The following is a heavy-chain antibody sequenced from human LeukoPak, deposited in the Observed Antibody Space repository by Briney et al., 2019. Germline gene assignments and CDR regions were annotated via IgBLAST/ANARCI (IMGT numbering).Heavy chain of an antibody. D-gene: IGHD3-22*01. CDR3: ARLLNYYDSSGYYYDDY. V-gene: IGHV1-2*02. CDR2: INPNSGGT. CDR1: GYTFTGYY. Sequence: ASVKVSCKASGYTFTGYYMHWVRQAPGQGLEWMGWINPNSGGTNYAQKFQGRVTITADKSTSTAYMELSSLRSEDTAVYYCARLLNYYDSSGYYYDDYWGQGTLVTVSS. J-gene: IGHJ4*02.